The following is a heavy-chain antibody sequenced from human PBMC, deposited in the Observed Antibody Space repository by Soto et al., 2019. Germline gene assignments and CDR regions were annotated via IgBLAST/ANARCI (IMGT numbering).Heavy chain of an antibody. D-gene: IGHD2-2*01. Sequence: QVQVQESGPGLVKPSETLSLTCTVSGGSISSYYWSWIRQPPGKGLEWIGYIYYSGSTNYNPSLKSRVTISVDTSKNQFSLKLSSVTAADTAVYYCARHGVVPADWYFDLWGRGTLVTVSS. CDR3: ARHGVVPADWYFDL. CDR1: GGSISSYY. CDR2: IYYSGST. V-gene: IGHV4-59*08. J-gene: IGHJ2*01.